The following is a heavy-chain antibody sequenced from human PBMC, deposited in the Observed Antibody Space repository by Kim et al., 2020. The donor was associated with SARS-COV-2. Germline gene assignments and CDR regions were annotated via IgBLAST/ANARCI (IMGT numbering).Heavy chain of an antibody. CDR2: ISSNSDTT. CDR3: AKRDSGSSRYFDY. D-gene: IGHD1-26*01. V-gene: IGHV3-9*01. CDR1: GFTFGNYA. J-gene: IGHJ4*02. Sequence: GGSLRLSCAASGFTFGNYAMHWVRQAPGKGLEWGSGISSNSDTTGYADSVKGRFTISRDNAKNSLYLQVNSLRLEDRALYYCAKRDSGSSRYFDYWGQGTLVTVSS.